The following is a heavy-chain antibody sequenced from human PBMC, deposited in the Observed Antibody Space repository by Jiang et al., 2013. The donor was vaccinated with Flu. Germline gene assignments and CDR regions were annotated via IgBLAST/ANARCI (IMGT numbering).Heavy chain of an antibody. D-gene: IGHD5-18*01. V-gene: IGHV5-51*01. CDR3: ARHHTAMVTQHIDY. J-gene: IGHJ4*02. CDR2: GDSDT. Sequence: GDSDTRYSPSFQGQVTISADKSISTAYLQWSSLKASDTAMYYCARHHTAMVTQHIDYWGQGTLVTVSS.